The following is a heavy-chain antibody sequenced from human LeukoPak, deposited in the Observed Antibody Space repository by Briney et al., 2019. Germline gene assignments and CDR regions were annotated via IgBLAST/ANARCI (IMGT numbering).Heavy chain of an antibody. CDR3: AKVDGTGNSVFDY. CDR2: INPDGRTT. V-gene: IGHV3-74*01. Sequence: GGSLRLSCAASGFTFNTYWMHWVRQAPGKGLVWVSRINPDGRTTNYADSVKGRFTISRGNAKNTLYLQMNSLRVDDTATYYCAKVDGTGNSVFDYWGQGTLVPVSS. D-gene: IGHD6-19*01. CDR1: GFTFNTYW. J-gene: IGHJ4*02.